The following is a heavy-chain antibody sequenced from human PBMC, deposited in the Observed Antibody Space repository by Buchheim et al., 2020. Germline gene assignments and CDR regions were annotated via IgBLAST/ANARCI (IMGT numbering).Heavy chain of an antibody. V-gene: IGHV3-7*01. CDR1: GYRFSDYW. CDR2: IKQDGSDK. CDR3: ARGTGWYPDY. Sequence: EVQLVESGGGLVQPGGSLRLSCAASGYRFSDYWMNWVRQAPGKGLEWVANIKQDGSDKYYVDSVKGRFTISRDNAKNSLYLQMNSLRVEDTAVYICARGTGWYPDYWGQGTL. J-gene: IGHJ4*02. D-gene: IGHD6-19*01.